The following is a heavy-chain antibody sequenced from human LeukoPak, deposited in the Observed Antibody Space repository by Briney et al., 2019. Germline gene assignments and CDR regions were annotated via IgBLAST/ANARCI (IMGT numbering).Heavy chain of an antibody. V-gene: IGHV3-48*01. CDR3: AKENYGDYVSFFDY. CDR2: ISSSSSTI. J-gene: IGHJ4*02. D-gene: IGHD4-17*01. CDR1: GFTFSSYS. Sequence: PGGSLRLSCAASGFTFSSYSMNWVRQAPGKGLEWVSYISSSSSTIYYADSVKGRFTISRDNSKNTLYLQMNSLRAEDTAVYYCAKENYGDYVSFFDYWGQGTLVTVSS.